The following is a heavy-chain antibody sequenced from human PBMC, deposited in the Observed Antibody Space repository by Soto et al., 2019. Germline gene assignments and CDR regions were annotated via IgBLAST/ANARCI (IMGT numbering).Heavy chain of an antibody. J-gene: IGHJ6*02. D-gene: IGHD4-17*01. CDR2: FDPEDGET. V-gene: IGHV1-24*01. CDR3: ASLTVTTIPFYYYYGIDV. Sequence: GASVTVSCKVSGYTLTELSMHWVRQAPGKGLEWMGGFDPEDGETIYAQKFQGRVTMTEDTSTDTAYMELSSLRSEDTAVYYCASLTVTTIPFYYYYGIDVWGQGTTVNVSS. CDR1: GYTLTELS.